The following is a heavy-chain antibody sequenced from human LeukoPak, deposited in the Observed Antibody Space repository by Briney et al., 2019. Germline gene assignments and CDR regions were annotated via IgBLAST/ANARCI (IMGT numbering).Heavy chain of an antibody. V-gene: IGHV4-39*01. CDR3: ARMLWFGELLYFDY. J-gene: IGHJ4*02. Sequence: SETLSLTCTVSGGSISSSSYYWGWIRQPPGKGLELIGSIYYSGSTYYNPSLKSRVTISVDTSKNQFSLKLSSVTAADTAVYYCARMLWFGELLYFDYWGQGTLVTVSS. CDR1: GGSISSSSYY. CDR2: IYYSGST. D-gene: IGHD3-10*01.